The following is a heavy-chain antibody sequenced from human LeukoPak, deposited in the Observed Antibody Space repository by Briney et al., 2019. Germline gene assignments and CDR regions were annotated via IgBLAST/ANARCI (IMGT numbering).Heavy chain of an antibody. V-gene: IGHV1-2*02. CDR2: INPKSGGT. CDR3: ARAYYYDSSGYYPIDY. CDR1: GYTFTGYY. J-gene: IGHJ4*02. Sequence: ASVKVSCKASGYTFTGYYMHWVRQAPGQGLEWMGWINPKSGGTNYAQKFQGRVTMTRDTSISTAYMELSRLRSDDTAVYYCARAYYYDSSGYYPIDYWGQGTLVTVSS. D-gene: IGHD3-22*01.